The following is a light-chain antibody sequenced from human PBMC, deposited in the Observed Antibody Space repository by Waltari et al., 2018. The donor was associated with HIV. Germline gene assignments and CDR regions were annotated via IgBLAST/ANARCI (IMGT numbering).Light chain of an antibody. CDR2: RNN. J-gene: IGLJ2*01. CDR3: ATWDDNLSGVV. Sequence: QSVLTQPPSASGTPGQRVTISSSGSSSDIGSYYVYWFQQLPGTAPKLLIYRNNQRPSGVPDRFSGSKSGTSASLAISGLRSEDEADYYCATWDDNLSGVVFDGGTKLTVL. V-gene: IGLV1-47*01. CDR1: SSDIGSYY.